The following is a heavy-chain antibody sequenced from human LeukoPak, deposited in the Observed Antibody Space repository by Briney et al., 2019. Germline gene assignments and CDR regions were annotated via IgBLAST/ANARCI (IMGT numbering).Heavy chain of an antibody. CDR1: GGTFSSYA. J-gene: IGHJ6*02. CDR3: ARLVFYYDSSGYYYGRYGMDV. V-gene: IGHV1-69*13. Sequence: SVKVSCKASGGTFSSYAISWVRQAPGQGLEWMGGIIPIFGTTNYAQKFQGRVTITADESTSTAYMELSSLRSEDTAVYYCARLVFYYDSSGYYYGRYGMDVWGQGTTVTVSS. D-gene: IGHD3-22*01. CDR2: IIPIFGTT.